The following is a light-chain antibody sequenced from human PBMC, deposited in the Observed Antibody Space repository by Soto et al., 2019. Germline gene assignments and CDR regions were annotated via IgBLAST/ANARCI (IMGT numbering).Light chain of an antibody. Sequence: EIVLTQSPGTLSLSPGERATLSCRASQSISSSYLAWYQQKPGQAPRLLVYGASSRGTGIADRFSGSGSGTDFTLTISRLEPEDFAVYYCQQYGSSRTFGQGTKVDIK. V-gene: IGKV3-20*01. CDR3: QQYGSSRT. CDR2: GAS. CDR1: QSISSSY. J-gene: IGKJ1*01.